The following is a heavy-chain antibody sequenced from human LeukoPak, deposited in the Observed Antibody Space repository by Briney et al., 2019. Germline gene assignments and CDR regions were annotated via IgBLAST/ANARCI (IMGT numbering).Heavy chain of an antibody. D-gene: IGHD3-10*01. CDR1: GGSFSSYY. J-gene: IGHJ4*02. V-gene: IGHV4-4*07. CDR3: ARAIWYGSGTTAFDY. Sequence: PSETLSLTCTVSGGSFSSYYWSWIRQPAGKGLEWIGRIYTSGITNYNTNYNPSLSSRVTMSVDTSKNQFSLKLNSVTAADTAVYYCARAIWYGSGTTAFDYWGLGTLVTVSS. CDR2: IYTSGITNYNT.